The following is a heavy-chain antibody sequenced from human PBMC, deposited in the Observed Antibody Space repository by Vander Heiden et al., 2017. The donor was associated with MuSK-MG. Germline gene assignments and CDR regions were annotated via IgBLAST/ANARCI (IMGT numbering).Heavy chain of an antibody. CDR3: ARRRSQNYDILTGHSGWYFDL. D-gene: IGHD3-9*01. J-gene: IGHJ2*01. Sequence: EVQLVQSGAEVKKPGESLRISGKGSGYSFTSYWISCVRQMPGKGLEWMGRIDPSDSYTNYSPSFQGHVTISADKSISTAYLQWSSLKASDTAMYYCARRRSQNYDILTGHSGWYFDLWGRGTLVTVSS. CDR2: IDPSDSYT. CDR1: GYSFTSYW. V-gene: IGHV5-10-1*01.